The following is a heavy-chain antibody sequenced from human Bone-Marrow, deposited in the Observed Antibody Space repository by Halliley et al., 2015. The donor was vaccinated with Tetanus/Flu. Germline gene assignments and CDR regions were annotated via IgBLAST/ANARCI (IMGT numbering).Heavy chain of an antibody. V-gene: IGHV4-59*11. CDR3: EGYGGY. CDR2: YYYGGST. J-gene: IGHJ4*02. D-gene: IGHD3-16*01. CDR1: GGSIGSHF. Sequence: LRLSCTLSGGSIGSHFWCWIRQPPGRGLEWIGCYYYGGSTYYNPSLKSPVAISTDTSKNQFSLKLSSVTAADTAVYYCEGYGGYWGQGTLVTVSS.